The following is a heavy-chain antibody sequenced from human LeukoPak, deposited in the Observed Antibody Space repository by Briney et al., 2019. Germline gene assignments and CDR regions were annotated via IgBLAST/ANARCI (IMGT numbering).Heavy chain of an antibody. V-gene: IGHV3-30-3*01. J-gene: IGHJ6*03. Sequence: GGSLRLSCAASGFTFSSYAMHWARQAPGKGLEWVAVISYDGSNKYYADSVKGRFTISRDNSKNTLYLQMNSLRAEDTAVYYCARDVFICQQLVDCYYYMDVWGKGTTVTVSS. D-gene: IGHD6-13*01. CDR2: ISYDGSNK. CDR1: GFTFSSYA. CDR3: ARDVFICQQLVDCYYYMDV.